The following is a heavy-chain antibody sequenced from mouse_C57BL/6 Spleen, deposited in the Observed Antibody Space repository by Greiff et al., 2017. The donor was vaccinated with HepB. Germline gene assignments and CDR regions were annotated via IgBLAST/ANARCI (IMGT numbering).Heavy chain of an antibody. V-gene: IGHV5-6*01. Sequence: EVKLVESGGDLVKPGGSLKLSCAASGFTFSSYGMSWVRQTPDKRLEWVATISSGGSYTYYPDSVKGRFTISRDNAKNTLYLQMSSLKSEDTAMYYCARSKGKDAMDYWGQGTSVTVSS. CDR1: GFTFSSYG. J-gene: IGHJ4*01. CDR2: ISSGGSYT. D-gene: IGHD1-3*01. CDR3: ARSKGKDAMDY.